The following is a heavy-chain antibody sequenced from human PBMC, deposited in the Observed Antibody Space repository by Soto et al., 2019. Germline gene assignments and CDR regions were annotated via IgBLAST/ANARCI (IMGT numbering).Heavy chain of an antibody. CDR1: GGSFSGYY. D-gene: IGHD2-8*01. J-gene: IGHJ3*02. CDR3: ARFVEGQGVAFDI. V-gene: IGHV4-34*01. CDR2: INHSGST. Sequence: QVQLQQWGAGLLKPSETLSLTCAVYGGSFSGYYWSWIRQPPGKGLEWIGEINHSGSTNYNPSLKSRVTISVDTSKNQFSLKLSSVTAADTAVYYCARFVEGQGVAFDIWGQGTMATVSS.